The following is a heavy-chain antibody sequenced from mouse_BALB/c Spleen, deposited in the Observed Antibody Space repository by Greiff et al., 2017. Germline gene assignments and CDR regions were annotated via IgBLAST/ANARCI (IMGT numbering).Heavy chain of an antibody. Sequence: EVMLVESGGGLVKPGGSLKLSCEASGYTFSSYGMSWVRQTPDQRLEWVATISSGGSYTYYPDSVKGRSTISRDNAKNTLYLQMSSLTSEDTAMYDCATSNWGLDYWGQGTTLTVSS. CDR2: ISSGGSYT. V-gene: IGHV5-6*03. D-gene: IGHD4-1*01. CDR3: ATSNWGLDY. J-gene: IGHJ2*01. CDR1: GYTFSSYG.